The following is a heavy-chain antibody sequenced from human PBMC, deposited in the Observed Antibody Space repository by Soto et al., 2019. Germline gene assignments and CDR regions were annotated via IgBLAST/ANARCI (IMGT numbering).Heavy chain of an antibody. CDR3: AKETGFSYGFQPNALDV. CDR1: GFTFSRYA. CDR2: ISSRGDRT. V-gene: IGHV3-23*01. D-gene: IGHD5-18*01. Sequence: PGGSLRLSCXGSGFTFSRYAMDWVRQAPGKGLEWVSIISSRGDRTSYAESVKGRFTISRDDSKNTLFLHMNSLGAEDTAVYYCAKETGFSYGFQPNALDVWGQGTTVTVSS. J-gene: IGHJ6*02.